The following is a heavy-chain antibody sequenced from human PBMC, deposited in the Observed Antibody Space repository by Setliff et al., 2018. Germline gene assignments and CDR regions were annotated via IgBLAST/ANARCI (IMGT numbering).Heavy chain of an antibody. J-gene: IGHJ4*02. D-gene: IGHD3-10*01. Sequence: SETLSLTCTVSGGSISSHYWTWIRQPAGKGLEWIGRLYTGGATDYNLSLKSRVTISLDSSKNQFSLRLSSVTAADAAVYFCARESATIGEFPLYYFDKWGQGIPVTVSS. CDR3: ARESATIGEFPLYYFDK. CDR1: GGSISSHY. V-gene: IGHV4-4*07. CDR2: LYTGGAT.